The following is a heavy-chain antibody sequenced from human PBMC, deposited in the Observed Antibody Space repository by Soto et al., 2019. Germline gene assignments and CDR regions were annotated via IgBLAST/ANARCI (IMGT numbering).Heavy chain of an antibody. J-gene: IGHJ4*02. CDR1: GFIFSAYS. D-gene: IGHD2-8*01. V-gene: IGHV3-23*01. CDR2: MSGLGGST. CDR3: AKSNGDTWQPYFFDY. Sequence: EVQLLESGGGLVQPGGSLRLSCTASGFIFSAYSMSWVRQAPGKGLEWVSGMSGLGGSTYYADSVKGRFTISRDNSKNTLYLQLHSLRADDTAVYYCAKSNGDTWQPYFFDYWGKGTLLTVSS.